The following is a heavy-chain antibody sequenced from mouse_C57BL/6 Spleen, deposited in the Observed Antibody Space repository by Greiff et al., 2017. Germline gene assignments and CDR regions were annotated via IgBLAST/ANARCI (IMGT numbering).Heavy chain of an antibody. CDR2: IYPGDGDT. Sequence: QVQLQQSGPELVKPGASVKISCKASGYAFSSSWMNWVKQRPGKGLEWIGRIYPGDGDTNYNGKFKGKATLTADKSSSTAYMQLSSLTSEDSAVYFSARSVYSSNPAWFAYWGQGTLVTVSA. J-gene: IGHJ3*01. D-gene: IGHD1-1*01. CDR1: GYAFSSSW. CDR3: ARSVYSSNPAWFAY. V-gene: IGHV1-82*01.